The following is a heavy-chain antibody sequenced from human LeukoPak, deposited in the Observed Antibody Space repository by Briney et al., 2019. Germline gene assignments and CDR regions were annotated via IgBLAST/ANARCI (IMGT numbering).Heavy chain of an antibody. CDR2: INPSGGST. D-gene: IGHD3-22*01. J-gene: IGHJ3*02. V-gene: IGHV1-46*01. CDR3: ARGGPIIVVVISAFDI. CDR1: GYTFTSYY. Sequence: ASVKVSCKASGYTFTSYYMHWVRQAPGQGLEWMGIINPSGGSTSYAQKFQGRVTMTRDTSTSTVYMELSSLRSEDTAVYYCARGGPIIVVVISAFDIWGQGTMVTVSP.